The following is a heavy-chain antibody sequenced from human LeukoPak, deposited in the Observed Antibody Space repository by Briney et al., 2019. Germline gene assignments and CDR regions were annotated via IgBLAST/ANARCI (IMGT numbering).Heavy chain of an antibody. V-gene: IGHV1-8*01. D-gene: IGHD3-9*01. CDR3: ARRASLRYFDWLEN. J-gene: IGHJ5*02. CDR1: GYTFTSYD. Sequence: VASVKVSCKASGYTFTSYDINWVRQATGQGLEWMGWMNPNSGNTGYAQKFQGRVAMTRNTSISTAYMELSSLRSEDTAVYYCARRASLRYFDWLENWGQGTLVTVSS. CDR2: MNPNSGNT.